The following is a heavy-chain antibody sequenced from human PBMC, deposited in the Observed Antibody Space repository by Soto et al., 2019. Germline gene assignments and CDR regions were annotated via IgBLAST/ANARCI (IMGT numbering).Heavy chain of an antibody. J-gene: IGHJ6*02. CDR2: IIPIFGTA. CDR1: GGTFSSYA. D-gene: IGHD3-9*01. V-gene: IGHV1-69*13. Sequence: VKVPCKASGGTFSSYAISWVRQAPGQGLEWMGGIIPIFGTANYAQKFQGRVTITADKSTSTAYMELSSLRSEDTAVYYCAGDILTGYHYGMGVWGQGTTVTVSS. CDR3: AGDILTGYHYGMGV.